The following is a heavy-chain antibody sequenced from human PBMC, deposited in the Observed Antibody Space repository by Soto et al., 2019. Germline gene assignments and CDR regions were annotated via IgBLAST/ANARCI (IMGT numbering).Heavy chain of an antibody. CDR2: ISNSSSTI. Sequence: LRLSCTASGFTFSNYNMNWVRQAPGKGLEWVSYISNSSSTIFYGDSVKGRFTISRDNAKNSLYLQMSGLRDEDTAMYFCARVNKGEGATATNWGFDPWRQGTLVTVSS. D-gene: IGHD7-27*01. CDR1: GFTFSNYN. CDR3: ARVNKGEGATATNWGFDP. V-gene: IGHV3-48*02. J-gene: IGHJ5*02.